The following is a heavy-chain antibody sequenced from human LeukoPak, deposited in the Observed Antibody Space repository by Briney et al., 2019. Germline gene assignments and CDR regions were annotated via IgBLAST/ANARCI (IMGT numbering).Heavy chain of an antibody. J-gene: IGHJ2*01. CDR2: TYYRSQWYN. D-gene: IGHD1-26*01. V-gene: IGHV6-1*01. CDR3: ARAVGATPYWYFDL. CDR1: GDSVSNNKAA. Sequence: SQTLSLTCGISGDSVSNNKAAWNWIRQSPSRGLEWLGRTYYRSQWYNDYAVSVKSRITINPDTSNNQFSLQLNSVTPADTAVYYCARAVGATPYWYFDLWGRGTLVTVSS.